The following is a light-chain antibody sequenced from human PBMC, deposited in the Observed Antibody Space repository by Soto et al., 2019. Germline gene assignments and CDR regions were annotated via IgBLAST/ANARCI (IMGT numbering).Light chain of an antibody. Sequence: QSALTQPASVSGSPGQSITISCTGTSSDVGGYNYVSWYQQHPGKAPKLMIYEVSNRPSRVSNRFSGSKSGNTASLTISGLQAEDEADYYCSSYTSTLEVFGGGTKVTVL. CDR2: EVS. CDR3: SSYTSTLEV. J-gene: IGLJ3*02. CDR1: SSDVGGYNY. V-gene: IGLV2-14*01.